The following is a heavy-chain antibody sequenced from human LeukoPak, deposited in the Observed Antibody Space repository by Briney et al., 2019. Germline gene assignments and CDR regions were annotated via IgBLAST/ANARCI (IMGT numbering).Heavy chain of an antibody. D-gene: IGHD6-13*01. CDR3: ATETTAGTLDY. J-gene: IGHJ4*02. CDR1: GYILNELS. V-gene: IGHV1-24*01. Sequence: ASVKVSCKVSGYILNELSMHWVRQAPAKGLEWMGGFDPEDGEKIYAQKFQGRVTMTEDTSTDTAYMELSSLRSDDTAVYYCATETTAGTLDYWGQGTLVTVSS. CDR2: FDPEDGEK.